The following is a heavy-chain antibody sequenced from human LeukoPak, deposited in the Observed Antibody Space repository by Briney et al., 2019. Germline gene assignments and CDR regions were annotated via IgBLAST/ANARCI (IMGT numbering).Heavy chain of an antibody. CDR1: GFNFSDYY. V-gene: IGHV3-11*01. J-gene: IGHJ6*02. Sequence: GGSLRLSCVASGFNFSDYYMNWIRQSPGKGLEWISYMSSRSGIIYYADSVKGRFTISRDNARNSLYLQMNSLRVDDTAVYYCAGGLLEAQGWLQWLGTVYSMDVWGQGPRSPSP. CDR2: MSSRSGII. D-gene: IGHD5-24*01. CDR3: AGGLLEAQGWLQWLGTVYSMDV.